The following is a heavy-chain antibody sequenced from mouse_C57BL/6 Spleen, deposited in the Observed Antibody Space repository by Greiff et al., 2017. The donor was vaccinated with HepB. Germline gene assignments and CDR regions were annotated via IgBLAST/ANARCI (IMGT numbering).Heavy chain of an antibody. CDR1: GYTFTSYW. Sequence: EVQLQQSGTVLARPGASVKMSCKTSGYTFTSYWMHWVKQRPGQGLEWIGAIYPGNSDTSYNQKFKGKAKLTAVTSASTAYMELSSLTNEDSAVYYCTKSGSSKAWFAYWGQGTLVTVSA. CDR3: TKSGSSKAWFAY. V-gene: IGHV1-5*01. J-gene: IGHJ3*01. CDR2: IYPGNSDT. D-gene: IGHD1-1*01.